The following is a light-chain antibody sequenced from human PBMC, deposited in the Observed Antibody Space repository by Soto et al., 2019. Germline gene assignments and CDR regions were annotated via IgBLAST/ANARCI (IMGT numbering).Light chain of an antibody. Sequence: DVQMTQSPSTLSASVGDKVTITCRASQTILSTWLAWFQQKAGKAPKLLIYKTSSLEKEVPSRFSGSGSGTEFTLTISSLQPDDFATYYCQQYNSYPRTFGQGTRVEIK. CDR3: QQYNSYPRT. CDR2: KTS. J-gene: IGKJ1*01. V-gene: IGKV1-5*03. CDR1: QTILSTW.